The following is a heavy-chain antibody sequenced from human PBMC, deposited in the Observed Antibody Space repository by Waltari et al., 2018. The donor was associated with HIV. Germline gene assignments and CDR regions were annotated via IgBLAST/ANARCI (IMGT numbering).Heavy chain of an antibody. V-gene: IGHV2-5*01. CDR3: AHSAQMAYFDY. J-gene: IGHJ4*02. Sequence: QITLKESGPTLVKPTQTLTLTSTFSGFSLSTNAVGVGWIRQPPGKALEWLALIYWNDDKRHSPSLKSRLTITKDTSKNQVVLTMTNMDPVDTATYYCAHSAQMAYFDYWGQGTLVTVSS. CDR2: IYWNDDK. CDR1: GFSLSTNAVG.